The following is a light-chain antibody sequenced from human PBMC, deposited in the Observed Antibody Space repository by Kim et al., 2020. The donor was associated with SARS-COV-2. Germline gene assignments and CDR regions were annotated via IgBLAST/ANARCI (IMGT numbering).Light chain of an antibody. V-gene: IGKV3-15*01. J-gene: IGKJ4*01. Sequence: VSPGERATRSCRASQSVSSNLAWYQQKPGQAPRLLMYDASTRATGIPARFSGSGSGTDFTLTISELQSEDFAVYYCQQRNNWPLTFGGGTKVDIK. CDR1: QSVSSN. CDR3: QQRNNWPLT. CDR2: DAS.